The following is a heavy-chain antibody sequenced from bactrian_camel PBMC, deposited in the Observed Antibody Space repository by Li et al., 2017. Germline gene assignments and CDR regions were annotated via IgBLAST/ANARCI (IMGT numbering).Heavy chain of an antibody. Sequence: VQLVESGGGSVQTGGSLRLSCVVSGYTYSSCMAWFRQAPGKEREAIATIDTDGSATYEDSVKDRFTISPDYEKGRVYLQMNSLKTEDTAVYYCAAISPNPGQDWICREITGGQGTQVTVS. CDR2: IDTDGSA. D-gene: IGHD1*01. V-gene: IGHV3S10*01. CDR1: GYTYSSC. J-gene: IGHJ4*01.